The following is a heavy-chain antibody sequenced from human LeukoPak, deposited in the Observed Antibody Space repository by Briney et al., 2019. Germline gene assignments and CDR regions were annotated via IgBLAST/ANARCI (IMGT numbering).Heavy chain of an antibody. D-gene: IGHD3-10*01. Sequence: GGSLRLSCAASGFTFSSYAMHWVRQAPGKGLEWVAVISYDGSNKYYADSVKGRFTISRDNSKNTLYLQMNSLRAEDTAVYYCAREVLWFGEKSWFDPWGQGTLVTVSS. V-gene: IGHV3-30-3*01. CDR3: AREVLWFGEKSWFDP. CDR1: GFTFSSYA. CDR2: ISYDGSNK. J-gene: IGHJ5*02.